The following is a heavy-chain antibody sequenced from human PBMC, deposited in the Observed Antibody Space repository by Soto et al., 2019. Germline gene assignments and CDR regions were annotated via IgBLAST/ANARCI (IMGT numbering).Heavy chain of an antibody. V-gene: IGHV3-23*01. J-gene: IGHJ6*02. CDR3: AKVSLGATTITDYYYYGLDV. D-gene: IGHD1-26*01. Sequence: PRGSLRLSCAASGFTFSSYAMSWVRQAPGKGLEWVSAISGGGGSTYYADSVKGRVTISRDNSKNTLYVQMNSLRAEDTAVYYCAKVSLGATTITDYYYYGLDVWGQGTTVTVSS. CDR2: ISGGGGST. CDR1: GFTFSSYA.